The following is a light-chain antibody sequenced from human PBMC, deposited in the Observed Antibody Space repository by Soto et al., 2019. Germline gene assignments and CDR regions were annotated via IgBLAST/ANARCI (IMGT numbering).Light chain of an antibody. CDR3: QQYENSPLT. CDR1: QSVGSSF. V-gene: IGKV3-20*01. Sequence: EIVLTQSPDTLSLSPGERATLFCRASQSVGSSFLAWYQQKPGQAPRLLIYRTSTRATGIPDRFTGSGSGTDFTLTISRLEPEDFAVYYCQQYENSPLTFGGGTKVEIK. J-gene: IGKJ4*01. CDR2: RTS.